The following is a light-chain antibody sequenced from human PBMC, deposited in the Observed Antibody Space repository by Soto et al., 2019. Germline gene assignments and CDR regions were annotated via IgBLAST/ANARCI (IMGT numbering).Light chain of an antibody. CDR2: GAS. Sequence: EIVLTQSPGTLSLSPGERATLSCRASQSVGRNYFAWYQQKPGQAPRLLIHGASSRATGIPDRFSGSGAGTDFILTSSRLEPEDFAVYYCQQYASSPLTFGGGTKVEIK. J-gene: IGKJ4*01. CDR3: QQYASSPLT. CDR1: QSVGRNY. V-gene: IGKV3-20*01.